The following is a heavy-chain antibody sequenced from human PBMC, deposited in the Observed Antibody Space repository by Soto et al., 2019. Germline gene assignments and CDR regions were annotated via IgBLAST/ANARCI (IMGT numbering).Heavy chain of an antibody. CDR1: GYTFTIYY. CDR2: INPSGGST. Sequence: ASVKVSCKASGYTFTIYYMHWVRQAPGQGLEWMGIINPSGGSTSYAQKFQGRVTMTRDTSTSTVYMELSSLRSEDTAVYYCARDLTQWLVVVYWGQGTLVTVSS. CDR3: ARDLTQWLVVVY. J-gene: IGHJ4*02. D-gene: IGHD6-19*01. V-gene: IGHV1-46*03.